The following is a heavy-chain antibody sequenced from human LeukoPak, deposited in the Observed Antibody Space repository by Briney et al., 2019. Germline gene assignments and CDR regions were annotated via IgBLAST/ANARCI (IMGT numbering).Heavy chain of an antibody. CDR2: IRAYNGNT. J-gene: IGHJ5*02. CDR3: ARDYGDYSWFDP. V-gene: IGHV1-18*01. Sequence: ASVKVSCKASGYTFTSYGISGVRQAPGQGLEWMGWIRAYNGNTNYAQKLQGRVTMTTDTSTSTAYMELRSLRSDDTAVYYCARDYGDYSWFDPWGQGTLVTVSS. CDR1: GYTFTSYG. D-gene: IGHD4-17*01.